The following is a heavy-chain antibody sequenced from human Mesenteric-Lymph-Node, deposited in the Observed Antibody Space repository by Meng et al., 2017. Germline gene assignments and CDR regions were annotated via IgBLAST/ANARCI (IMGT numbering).Heavy chain of an antibody. D-gene: IGHD3-10*02. CDR2: TYYRSKYYN. V-gene: IGHV6-1*01. CDR1: GDSVSSNSAA. Sequence: QDQLHQSGPGLVKPSHTLSLTCAISGDSVSSNSAAWNWIRQSPSRGLEWLGRTYYRSKYYNDYALSVKSRITINPDTSKNQFSLQLNSVTPEDTAIYYCARDWGDVRGGFDFWGQGTLVTVSS. J-gene: IGHJ4*02. CDR3: ARDWGDVRGGFDF.